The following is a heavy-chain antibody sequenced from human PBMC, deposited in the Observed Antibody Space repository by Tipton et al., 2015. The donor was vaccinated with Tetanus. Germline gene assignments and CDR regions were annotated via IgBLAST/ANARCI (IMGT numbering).Heavy chain of an antibody. CDR1: LSGHA. Sequence: LSGHAMHWVRRAPGKGLEWVAIVWYDGGNKYYAESVKGRFTISKDNVRNTLSLQMNSLTVEDTAVYYCASGCAADRCRSLVNQYYFQYWGQGALVSVSS. CDR2: VWYDGGNK. D-gene: IGHD1-14*01. J-gene: IGHJ4*02. CDR3: ASGCAADRCRSLVNQYYFQY. V-gene: IGHV3-33*01.